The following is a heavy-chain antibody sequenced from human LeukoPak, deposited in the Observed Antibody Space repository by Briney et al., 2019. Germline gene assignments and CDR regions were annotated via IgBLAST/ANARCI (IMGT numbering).Heavy chain of an antibody. CDR2: ISSSSSTI. CDR1: GFTFSSYS. D-gene: IGHD3-3*01. Sequence: GGSLRLSCAASGFTFSSYSMNWVRQAPGKGLEWVSYISSSSSTIYYADSVKGRFTISRDNAKNSLYLQTNSLRAEDTAVYYCARHSYDFWSGYYTGLFDYWGQGTLVTVSS. V-gene: IGHV3-48*01. CDR3: ARHSYDFWSGYYTGLFDY. J-gene: IGHJ4*02.